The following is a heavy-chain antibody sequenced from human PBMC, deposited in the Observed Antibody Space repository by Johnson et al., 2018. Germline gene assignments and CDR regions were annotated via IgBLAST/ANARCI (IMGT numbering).Heavy chain of an antibody. J-gene: IGHJ3*02. V-gene: IGHV3-23*01. D-gene: IGHD3-10*01. CDR2: ISGRGGRT. CDR3: ARERVLISAFDI. CDR1: GFTFSSYA. Sequence: VQLQESGGGLVQPGGSLRLSCAASGFTFSSYAMSWVRQAPGKGLEWVSAISGRGGRTYYADSVKGRFTISRDNSKNTLSLQMNSLRAEDTAVYYCARERVLISAFDIWGQGTMVTVSS.